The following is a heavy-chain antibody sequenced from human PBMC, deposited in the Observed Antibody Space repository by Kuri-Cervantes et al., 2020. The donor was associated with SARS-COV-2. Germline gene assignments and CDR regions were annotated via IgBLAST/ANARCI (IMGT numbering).Heavy chain of an antibody. CDR2: INPNSGGT. Sequence: ASVKVSCKASGYTFTGYYMHWVRQAPGQGLEWMGWINPNSGGTNYAQKFQGRVTMTRDTSISTAYMELSRLRSDDTAVYYCARVGEDIVVVPAAIPYYYYYMDVWGKGTTVPSP. CDR1: GYTFTGYY. J-gene: IGHJ6*03. D-gene: IGHD2-2*01. V-gene: IGHV1-2*02. CDR3: ARVGEDIVVVPAAIPYYYYYMDV.